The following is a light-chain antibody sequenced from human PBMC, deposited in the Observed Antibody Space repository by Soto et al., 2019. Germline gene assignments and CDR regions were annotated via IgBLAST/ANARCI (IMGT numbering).Light chain of an antibody. J-gene: IGKJ4*01. CDR2: DAS. V-gene: IGKV3D-20*02. Sequence: EIVLTQSPGTLSLSPGERATLSCMASQSVSSSYLAWYQQKPGQAPRLLIYDASKRAPGIPARFSGSGSGTDFTLTISSLEPEDFAVYYCQQRYNWPPLTFGGGTKVDIK. CDR1: QSVSSSY. CDR3: QQRYNWPPLT.